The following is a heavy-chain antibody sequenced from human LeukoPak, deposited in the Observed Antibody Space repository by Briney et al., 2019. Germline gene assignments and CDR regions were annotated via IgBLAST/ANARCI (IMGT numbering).Heavy chain of an antibody. CDR2: IYSGGSA. CDR3: ARVMVSGAAGMDYFDY. CDR1: GFTFSSYA. Sequence: QPGGSLRLSCAASGFTFSSYAMSWVRQAPGKGLEWVSIIYSGGSAYYADSLKDRFTISRDNSENTVYLQINSLRVEDTAVYYCARVMVSGAAGMDYFDYWGQGTLVTVSS. V-gene: IGHV3-66*01. J-gene: IGHJ4*02. D-gene: IGHD6-13*01.